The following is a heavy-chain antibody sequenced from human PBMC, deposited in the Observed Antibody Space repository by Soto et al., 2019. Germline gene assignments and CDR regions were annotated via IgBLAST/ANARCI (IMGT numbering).Heavy chain of an antibody. D-gene: IGHD5-12*01. CDR3: AHSDGGYEIIYFDF. V-gene: IGHV2-5*01. J-gene: IGHJ4*02. Sequence: SGPTLVNPTPPLTLTCTFSGFSLTTAGVAVGWIRQPPGGALEWLALIYWNDDKRYSPSLKTRLTITGDTSKNQVVLSLTNVDPGDTATYFCAHSDGGYEIIYFDFWGQGAPVTVSS. CDR1: GFSLTTAGVA. CDR2: IYWNDDK.